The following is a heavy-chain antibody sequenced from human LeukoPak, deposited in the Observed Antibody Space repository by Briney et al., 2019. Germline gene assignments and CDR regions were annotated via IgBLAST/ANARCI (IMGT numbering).Heavy chain of an antibody. CDR2: IYTSGST. J-gene: IGHJ2*01. D-gene: IGHD2-2*01. CDR3: ARVSSIVVVPAAIGL. CDR1: GGSISSGSYY. Sequence: SETLSLTCTVSGGSISSGSYYWSWIRQPAGKGLEWIGRIYTSGSTNYNPSLKSRVTISVDTSKNQFSLKLSSVTAADTAVYYCARVSSIVVVPAAIGLWGRGTLVTVSS. V-gene: IGHV4-61*02.